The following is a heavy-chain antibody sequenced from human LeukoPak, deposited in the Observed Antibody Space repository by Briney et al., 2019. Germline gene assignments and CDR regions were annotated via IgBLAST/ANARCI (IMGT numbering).Heavy chain of an antibody. CDR1: GFTFSSYA. Sequence: GRSLRLSCAASGFTFSSYAMHWVRQAPGKGLEWVAVISYDGGNEYYADSVKGRITISRDNSKNTLYLQMNSLRAEDTAVYYCARSITMVRGVIMGAFDIWGKGTMVTVSS. V-gene: IGHV3-30-3*01. D-gene: IGHD3-10*01. CDR3: ARSITMVRGVIMGAFDI. CDR2: ISYDGGNE. J-gene: IGHJ3*02.